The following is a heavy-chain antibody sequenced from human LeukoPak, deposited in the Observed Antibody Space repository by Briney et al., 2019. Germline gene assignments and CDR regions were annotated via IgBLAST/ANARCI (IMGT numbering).Heavy chain of an antibody. Sequence: ASVKVSCKASGYTFTGYYMHWVRQAPGQGLEWMGWINPNGGGTNYAQKFQGRVTMTRDTSISTAYMELSRLRSDDTAVYYCASTLGVRGVIEDYWGQGTLVTVSS. D-gene: IGHD3-10*01. V-gene: IGHV1-2*02. CDR1: GYTFTGYY. J-gene: IGHJ4*02. CDR2: INPNGGGT. CDR3: ASTLGVRGVIEDY.